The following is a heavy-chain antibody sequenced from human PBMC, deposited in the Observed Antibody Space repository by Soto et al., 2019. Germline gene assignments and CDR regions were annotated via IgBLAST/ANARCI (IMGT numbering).Heavy chain of an antibody. V-gene: IGHV6-1*01. CDR2: TYYRSKWYN. CDR1: GDSVSSNSAA. Sequence: SQTLSLTCAISGDSVSSNSAAWNWIRQSPSRGLEWLGRTYYRSKWYNDYAVSVKSRITINPDTSKNQFSLQLNSVTPEDTAVYYCARDLGIAVAGRTYYYYGMDVWGQGTTVTSP. CDR3: ARDLGIAVAGRTYYYYGMDV. J-gene: IGHJ6*02. D-gene: IGHD6-19*01.